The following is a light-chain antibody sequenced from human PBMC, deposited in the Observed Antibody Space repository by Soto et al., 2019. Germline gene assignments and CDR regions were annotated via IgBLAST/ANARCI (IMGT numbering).Light chain of an antibody. CDR2: GAS. J-gene: IGKJ1*01. Sequence: VMTQFRSTLSVSPGLRSTLPCRASQSLSTNLAWYQQRPGQAPRLLXYGASSRATGIPARFSGSGSGTEFTLTVSSLQSEDFAVYYCQQYNNWPLWTFGQGTKVDIK. CDR3: QQYNNWPLWT. CDR1: QSLSTN. V-gene: IGKV3D-15*01.